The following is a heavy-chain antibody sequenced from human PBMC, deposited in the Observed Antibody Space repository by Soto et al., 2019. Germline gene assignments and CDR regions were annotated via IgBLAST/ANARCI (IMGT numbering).Heavy chain of an antibody. CDR3: ARSLFLASTDTEAFDY. CDR2: ISGGGNDA. CDR1: GFTFSSYA. J-gene: IGHJ4*02. Sequence: EAQLLESGGGLVQPGGSLVLSCAASGFTFSSYAMSWVRQAPGKGLEGVSSISGGGNDAFYPVSVKGRFPISRDNSRNTLYLQMSSLRADDTAIYYCARSLFLASTDTEAFDYWGQGALVTVSS. V-gene: IGHV3-23*01. D-gene: IGHD3-3*02.